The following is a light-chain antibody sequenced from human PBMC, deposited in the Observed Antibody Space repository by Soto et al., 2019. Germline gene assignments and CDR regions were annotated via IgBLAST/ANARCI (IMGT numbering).Light chain of an antibody. CDR1: SANLGAGYD. V-gene: IGLV1-40*01. Sequence: QSVLTQPPSVSGAPGQRGTISCTGNSANLGAGYDVHWYQQLPGAAPKLVIFGNRNRPSGVPERFSGSKSGTSASLAITGLQAEDEAEYYCQAYDYSLTASVFGGGTKLTFL. CDR2: GNR. J-gene: IGLJ3*02. CDR3: QAYDYSLTASV.